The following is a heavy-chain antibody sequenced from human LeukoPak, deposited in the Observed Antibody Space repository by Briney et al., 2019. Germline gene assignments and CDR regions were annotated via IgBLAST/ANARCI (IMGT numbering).Heavy chain of an antibody. Sequence: GASVKVSCKASGYTFTSYGISWVRQAPGQGLEWMGWISAYNGNTNYAQKLQGRATMTTDTSTSTAYMELRSLRSDDTAVYYCARDSPQFTYTQTYYYYYGMDVWGQGTTVTVSS. V-gene: IGHV1-18*01. CDR3: ARDSPQFTYTQTYYYYYGMDV. J-gene: IGHJ6*02. CDR2: ISAYNGNT. D-gene: IGHD2-2*02. CDR1: GYTFTSYG.